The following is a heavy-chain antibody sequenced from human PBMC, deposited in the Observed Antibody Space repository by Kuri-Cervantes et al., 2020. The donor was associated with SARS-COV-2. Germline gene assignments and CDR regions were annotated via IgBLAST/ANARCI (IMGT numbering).Heavy chain of an antibody. J-gene: IGHJ3*02. V-gene: IGHV1-8*01. Sequence: ASVTVSCKASGYTFTSYDINWVRQATGQGLEWMGWMNPNSGNTGYAQKFQGRVTMTTETSTSTAYMELRSLRSDDTAVYYCARGGTMIRGDIIDIWGQGTMVTVSS. CDR1: GYTFTSYD. CDR3: ARGGTMIRGDIIDI. D-gene: IGHD3-10*01. CDR2: MNPNSGNT.